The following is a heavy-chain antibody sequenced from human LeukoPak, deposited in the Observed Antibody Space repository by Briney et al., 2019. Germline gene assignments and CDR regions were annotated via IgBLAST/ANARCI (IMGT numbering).Heavy chain of an antibody. J-gene: IGHJ3*02. V-gene: IGHV3-30-3*01. CDR2: ISYDGSNK. CDR1: GFTFSSYA. D-gene: IGHD5-12*01. Sequence: PGGSLRLSCAASGFTFSSYAMHWVRQAPGKGLGWVAVISYDGSNKYYADSVKGRFTISRDNSKNTLYLQMNSLRAEDTAVYYCARGGTIVATYAYIWGQGTMVTVSS. CDR3: ARGGTIVATYAYI.